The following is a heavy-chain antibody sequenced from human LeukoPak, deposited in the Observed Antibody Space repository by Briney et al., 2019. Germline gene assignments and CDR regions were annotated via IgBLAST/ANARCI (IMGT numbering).Heavy chain of an antibody. CDR3: ARAPEDYFDY. Sequence: PSETLSLTCVVYGGSFSGYYWSWIRQPPGKGLEWIGEINHSGSTNYNPSLKSRVTISVDTSKNQFSLKLSSVTAADTAVYYCARAPEDYFDYWGQGTLVTVSS. J-gene: IGHJ4*02. V-gene: IGHV4-34*01. CDR2: INHSGST. D-gene: IGHD1-14*01. CDR1: GGSFSGYY.